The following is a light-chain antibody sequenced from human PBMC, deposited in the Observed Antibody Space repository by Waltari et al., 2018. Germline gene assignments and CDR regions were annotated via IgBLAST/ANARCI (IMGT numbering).Light chain of an antibody. V-gene: IGKV3-11*01. J-gene: IGKJ5*01. Sequence: EIVLTQSPATLSLSPGERATLSCRASQSVSSSLARYQKKPGQAPRLLIYDASNRATGIPARFSGSGSGTDFTLTINSLEPEDFAVYYCQQRINWPITFGQGTRLEIK. CDR3: QQRINWPIT. CDR2: DAS. CDR1: QSVSSS.